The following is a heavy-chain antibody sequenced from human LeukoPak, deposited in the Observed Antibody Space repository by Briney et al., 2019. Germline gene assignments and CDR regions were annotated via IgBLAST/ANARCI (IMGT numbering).Heavy chain of an antibody. D-gene: IGHD6-13*01. CDR3: VRDNPRQQGFAY. Sequence: GGSLRLSCAASGFTVSSNYMSWVRQAPGKGLEWVSVIYSGGSTYYADSVKGRFTISRDNSKNTLYLQMNSLRAEDTAVYYCVRDNPRQQGFAYWGQGTLVTVSS. CDR1: GFTVSSNY. V-gene: IGHV3-53*01. CDR2: IYSGGST. J-gene: IGHJ4*02.